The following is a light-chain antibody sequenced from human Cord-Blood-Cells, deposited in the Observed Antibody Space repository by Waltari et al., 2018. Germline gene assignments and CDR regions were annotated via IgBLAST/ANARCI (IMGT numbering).Light chain of an antibody. J-gene: IGLJ2*01. Sequence: QSALTQPASVSGSPGQSITIPCTGTSSDVGGYNYVSWYQQHPGKAPKLLIYDVSKRPSGVSNRFSGSKSGNTASLTISGLQAEDEADYYCSSYTSSSTFVFGGGTKLTVL. V-gene: IGLV2-14*01. CDR2: DVS. CDR1: SSDVGGYNY. CDR3: SSYTSSSTFV.